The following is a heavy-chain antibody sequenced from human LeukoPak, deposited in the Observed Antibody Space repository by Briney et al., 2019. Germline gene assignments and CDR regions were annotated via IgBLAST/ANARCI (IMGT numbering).Heavy chain of an antibody. J-gene: IGHJ4*02. CDR1: GFTFSSYW. CDR2: IKGDGSST. V-gene: IGHV3-74*01. D-gene: IGHD3-9*01. CDR3: ARSDGETYSDILTGWYY. Sequence: GGSLRLSCAASGFTFSSYWMHWVRHAPGKGLVWVSRIKGDGSSTTYADSVKGRFSISRDNAKNTLYLQMNSLRAEDTAVYYCARSDGETYSDILTGWYYWGQGTLVTVSS.